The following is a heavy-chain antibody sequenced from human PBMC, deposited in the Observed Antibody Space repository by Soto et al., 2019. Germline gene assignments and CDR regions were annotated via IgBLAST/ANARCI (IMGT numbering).Heavy chain of an antibody. V-gene: IGHV3-11*06. CDR1: GFSLGDYY. CDR3: VIVRGFFEWLD. D-gene: IGHD3-3*01. J-gene: IGHJ1*01. CDR2: ISSGGSDS. Sequence: PGGSLGLSCVASGFSLGDYYMNWIRQTPGKGLEWVSYISSGGSDSNYADSVKGRFTMSRDNAKNPLYLQMNRLSAEDTALYYCVIVRGFFEWLDCGRGTLVTVSS.